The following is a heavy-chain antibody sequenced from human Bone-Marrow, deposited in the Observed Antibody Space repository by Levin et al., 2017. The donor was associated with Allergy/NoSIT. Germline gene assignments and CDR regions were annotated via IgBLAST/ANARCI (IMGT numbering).Heavy chain of an antibody. CDR1: GSSMSSDYY. V-gene: IGHV4-38-2*01. CDR3: ARGVYYYYNSQNSNSWFDP. D-gene: IGHD3-10*01. Sequence: SETLSLTCDVSGSSMSSDYYWGWIRQPPGKGPEWIGTVYHSGSTSYNPSLKNRVTISIDTSKNQFSLKLTPVTAADTAVYYCARGVYYYYNSQNSNSWFDPWGQGTRVTVSS. J-gene: IGHJ5*02. CDR2: VYHSGST.